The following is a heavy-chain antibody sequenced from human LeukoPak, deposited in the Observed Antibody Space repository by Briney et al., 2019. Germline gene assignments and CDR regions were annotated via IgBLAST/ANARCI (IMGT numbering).Heavy chain of an antibody. J-gene: IGHJ4*02. CDR2: IDRSGSTT. D-gene: IGHD4-17*01. CDR1: GFTFSWFS. Sequence: GGSLRLSCAASGFTFSWFSMNWVRQPPGKGLEWVSYIDRSGSTTYYADSVRGRFTISRDNAKNSLYLQMNSLRAEDTAMYYCASFTVTTRKVHPTLVDYWGQGTLVTVSS. V-gene: IGHV3-48*01. CDR3: ASFTVTTRKVHPTLVDY.